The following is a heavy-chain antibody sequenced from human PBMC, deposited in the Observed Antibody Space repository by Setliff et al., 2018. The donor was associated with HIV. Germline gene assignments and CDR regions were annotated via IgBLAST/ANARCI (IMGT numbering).Heavy chain of an antibody. CDR3: AREVPGFDAFDI. V-gene: IGHV1-2*06. J-gene: IGHJ3*02. CDR1: GYTFTGYY. Sequence: VASVKVSCKASGYTFTGYYLDWVRQAPGQGLEWMGRINPNNGGTNYAQNFQGRVTMTRDTSISTAYMEVTRLRSDDAAVYFCAREVPGFDAFDIWGPGTMVTVSS. CDR2: INPNNGGT. D-gene: IGHD6-19*01.